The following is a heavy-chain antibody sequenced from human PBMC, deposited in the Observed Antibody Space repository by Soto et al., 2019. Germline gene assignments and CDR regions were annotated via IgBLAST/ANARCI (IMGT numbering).Heavy chain of an antibody. Sequence: QVQLVQSGAEVKTPGSSVKVSCKASGGTFNNYAISWVRQAPGQGLEWMGGIIAIGTVKYAQKFQGRVTNTADRSTATVYMELSSLRFEDTAVYFCASHHYPARSGSYPNHYYYGMDVWGQGTTVTVSS. CDR1: GGTFNNYA. V-gene: IGHV1-69*06. J-gene: IGHJ6*02. CDR2: IIAIGTV. CDR3: ASHHYPARSGSYPNHYYYGMDV. D-gene: IGHD3-3*01.